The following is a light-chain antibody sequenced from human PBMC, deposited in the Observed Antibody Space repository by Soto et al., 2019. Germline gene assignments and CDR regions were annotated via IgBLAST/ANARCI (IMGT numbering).Light chain of an antibody. CDR3: QKYNDWPRT. CDR1: QSVNSN. CDR2: GAS. V-gene: IGKV3-15*01. Sequence: EIVMTQSPATLSVSQGERATLSCSASQSVNSNLAWYQQKPGQAPRILIYGASTRATAIPARFSGSGSGTEFTLTISSLQSEDFAVYYCQKYNDWPRTFGGETKVDIK. J-gene: IGKJ4*01.